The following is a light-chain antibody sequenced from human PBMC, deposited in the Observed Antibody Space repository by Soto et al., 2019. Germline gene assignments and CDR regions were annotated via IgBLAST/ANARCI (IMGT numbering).Light chain of an antibody. CDR3: QSYDSRLSGVV. J-gene: IGLJ2*01. Sequence: QSVLTQPPSVSGAPGQRVTISCTGSSSNIGARYDVHWYQHLPGTAPKLLIYGNSNRPSGVPDRFSGSKSDTSASLAITGLQAEDEADYYCQSYDSRLSGVVFGGGTKLTVL. CDR2: GNS. CDR1: SSNIGARYD. V-gene: IGLV1-40*01.